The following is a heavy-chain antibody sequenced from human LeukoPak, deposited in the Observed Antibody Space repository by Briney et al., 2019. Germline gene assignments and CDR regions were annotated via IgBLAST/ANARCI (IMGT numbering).Heavy chain of an antibody. CDR3: ANSGYDPNYYYYYMDV. V-gene: IGHV1-69*13. CDR1: GGTFSSYA. D-gene: IGHD5-12*01. Sequence: GASVKVSCKASGGTFSSYAISWVRQAPGQGLEWMGGIIPIFGTANYAQKFQGRVTITADESTSTAYMELSSLRSEDTAVYYCANSGYDPNYYYYYMDVWGKGTMVTISS. CDR2: IIPIFGTA. J-gene: IGHJ6*03.